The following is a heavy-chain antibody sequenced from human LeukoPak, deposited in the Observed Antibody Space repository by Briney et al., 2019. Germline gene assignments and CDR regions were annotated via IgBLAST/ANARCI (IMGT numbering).Heavy chain of an antibody. CDR1: GYTFTSYG. Sequence: ASVKVSCKASGYTFTSYGISWVRQAPGQGLEWMGWISAYNGNTNYAQKLQGRVTMTTDTSTSTAYMELRSLRSDDTAVYYCARDTDTGNYYGSGSYYSPPGYWGQGTLVTVSS. CDR3: ARDTDTGNYYGSGSYYSPPGY. J-gene: IGHJ4*02. CDR2: ISAYNGNT. D-gene: IGHD3-10*01. V-gene: IGHV1-18*01.